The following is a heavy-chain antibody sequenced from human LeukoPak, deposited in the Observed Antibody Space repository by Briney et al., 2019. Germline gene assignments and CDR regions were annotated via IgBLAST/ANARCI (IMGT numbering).Heavy chain of an antibody. CDR2: IYSGGST. J-gene: IGHJ4*02. CDR3: ARVYYDSSGYYQFDY. D-gene: IGHD3-22*01. CDR1: GFTVSSNY. V-gene: IGHV3-53*01. Sequence: GGSLRLSCAASGFTVSSNYMSWVRQAPGKGLEWVSVIYSGGSTYYADSVKGRFTISRDNSKNTLYLQMNSLRAEDTAVYYCARVYYDSSGYYQFDYWGQGTLVTVSS.